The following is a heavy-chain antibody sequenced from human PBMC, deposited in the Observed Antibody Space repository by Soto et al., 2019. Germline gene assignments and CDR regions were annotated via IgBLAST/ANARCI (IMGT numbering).Heavy chain of an antibody. CDR1: GGSISDYY. J-gene: IGHJ4*02. Sequence: SETLSLTCSVSGGSISDYYWSWIRQPPGKGLEWIGYTYYGWNTNYNPSLKSRVTISVDTSKNQFSLKLISVTAADTAVYYCARDREYYDSSGLYFDYWGQGTMVTVYS. CDR3: ARDREYYDSSGLYFDY. CDR2: TYYGWNT. V-gene: IGHV4-59*01. D-gene: IGHD3-22*01.